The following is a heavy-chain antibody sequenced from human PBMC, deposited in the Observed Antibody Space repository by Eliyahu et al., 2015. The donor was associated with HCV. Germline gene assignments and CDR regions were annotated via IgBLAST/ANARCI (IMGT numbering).Heavy chain of an antibody. J-gene: IGHJ4*02. V-gene: IGHV4-59*01. CDR2: XYYSGXT. CDR3: ASLLGGSYYYGSGAYYFDY. Sequence: QVQLQESGPGLVKPSXTLSLTCTVSGGXIXSXYWSWIRQPPGKXLXWIGYXYYSGXTNYNPSLKSRVTISVDTSKNQFSLKLSSVTAADTAVYYCASLLGGSYYYGSGAYYFDYWGQGTLVTVSS. D-gene: IGHD3-10*01. CDR1: GGXIXSXY.